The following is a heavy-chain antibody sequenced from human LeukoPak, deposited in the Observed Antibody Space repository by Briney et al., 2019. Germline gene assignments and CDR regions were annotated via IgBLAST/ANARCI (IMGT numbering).Heavy chain of an antibody. D-gene: IGHD3-9*01. CDR1: GFSLISYN. CDR2: ISSTSSHI. J-gene: IGHJ4*02. Sequence: GGSLRLSCAASGFSLISYNMNWVRQAPGKGPEWVSSISSTSSHIYYADSVKGRFTISRDNAKNSLYLQMNSLRAEDTAMYYCATAPYDILTGYSPYYFESWGQGALVTVSS. CDR3: ATAPYDILTGYSPYYFES. V-gene: IGHV3-21*06.